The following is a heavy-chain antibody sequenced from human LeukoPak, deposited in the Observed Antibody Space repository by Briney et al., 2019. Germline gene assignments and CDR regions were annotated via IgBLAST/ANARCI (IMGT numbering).Heavy chain of an antibody. CDR1: GFTFSSYA. J-gene: IGHJ4*02. CDR3: ARDETIDY. D-gene: IGHD1-1*01. V-gene: IGHV3-23*01. Sequence: GGSLRLSCAASGFTFSSYAMSWVRQAPGKGLEWVSAISGSGGNTYYADSVKGRFTISRDNAKNSLYLQMNSLRAEDTAVYYCARDETIDYWGQGTLVTVSS. CDR2: ISGSGGNT.